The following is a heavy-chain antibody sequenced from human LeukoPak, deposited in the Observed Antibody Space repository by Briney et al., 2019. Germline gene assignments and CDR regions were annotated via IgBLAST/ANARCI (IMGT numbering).Heavy chain of an antibody. D-gene: IGHD1-26*01. J-gene: IGHJ4*02. CDR3: TTSIVGTTAY. CDR2: IKSETDGGTI. V-gene: IGHV3-15*01. Sequence: PGGSLILSCAASGFNFTNAWMTWVRQAPGKGLEWVGRIKSETDGGTIHYGAPVKGRFIISRDDSKNTVGLQMNSLKTEDTGVYYCTTSIVGTTAYWGQGTLVIVSS. CDR1: GFNFTNAW.